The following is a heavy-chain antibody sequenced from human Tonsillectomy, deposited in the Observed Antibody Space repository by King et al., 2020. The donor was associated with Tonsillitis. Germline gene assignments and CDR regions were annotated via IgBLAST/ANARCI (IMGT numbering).Heavy chain of an antibody. CDR1: GYSFTNYW. CDR2: IYPGDSDT. J-gene: IGHJ6*03. Sequence: QLVQSGAEVKKPGESLKISCEGSGYSFTNYWIGWVRQMPGKGLEWMGIIYPGDSDTRYSPSFQGQVTIPADKSIITAYLQWSSLKASDTAMYYCARRPYYYDTRGGFYYYYMDVWGKGTTVTVSS. V-gene: IGHV5-51*01. CDR3: ARRPYYYDTRGGFYYYYMDV. D-gene: IGHD3-22*01.